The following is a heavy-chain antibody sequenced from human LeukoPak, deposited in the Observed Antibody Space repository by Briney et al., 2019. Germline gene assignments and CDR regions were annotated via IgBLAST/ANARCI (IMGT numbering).Heavy chain of an antibody. Sequence: GASVKASCKASGYTFTGYYIHWVRQAPGQGLEWMGWINPNSGGTNYAQKFQGRVTMTRDTSISTAYMELSRLISDDTAVYYCARDHFDFWSGYSATYFDYWGQGTLVTVSS. V-gene: IGHV1-2*02. CDR3: ARDHFDFWSGYSATYFDY. J-gene: IGHJ4*02. CDR2: INPNSGGT. D-gene: IGHD3-3*01. CDR1: GYTFTGYY.